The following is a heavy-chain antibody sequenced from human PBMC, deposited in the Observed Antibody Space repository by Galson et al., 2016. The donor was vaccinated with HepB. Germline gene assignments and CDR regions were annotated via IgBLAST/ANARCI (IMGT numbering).Heavy chain of an antibody. CDR3: ATDPDGDYDFDY. V-gene: IGHV3-48*02. D-gene: IGHD4-17*01. Sequence: SLRLSCAASGFTFRNYGMNWVRQAPGKGLEWVSHINSDSGVISYADSVKGRFTISRDYAKNSLYLQMNSLSEEDTAFYYCATDPDGDYDFDYWGRGTLVTVSS. J-gene: IGHJ4*02. CDR1: GFTFRNYG. CDR2: INSDSGVI.